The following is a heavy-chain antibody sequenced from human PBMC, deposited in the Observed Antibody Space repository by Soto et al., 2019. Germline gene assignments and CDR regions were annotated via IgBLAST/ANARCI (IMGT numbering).Heavy chain of an antibody. CDR1: GDSIYSYC. Sequence: SETLSLTRTVSGDSIYSYCWSWFRQPPGKGLEWIAYIFDSGNANYNPSLKSRVTISVDTSKNQFSLKLTSVTAADTAVYYCARHRRTTVAKFYFDNWGQGALVTVSS. J-gene: IGHJ4*02. D-gene: IGHD4-4*01. V-gene: IGHV4-59*08. CDR3: ARHRRTTVAKFYFDN. CDR2: IFDSGNA.